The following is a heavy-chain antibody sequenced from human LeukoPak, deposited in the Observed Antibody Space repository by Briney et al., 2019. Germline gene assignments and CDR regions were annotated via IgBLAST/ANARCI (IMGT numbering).Heavy chain of an antibody. CDR1: GFTFSSYA. CDR3: AKDLGLGDI. Sequence: PGGSLRLSCAASGFTFSSYAMSWVRQAPGKGLEYVSSISGNGGTTYYADSVKGRFIISREDSKNTLYLQMNCLRSEDTAMYYCAKDLGLGDIWGQGTMVTVSS. J-gene: IGHJ3*02. CDR2: ISGNGGTT. V-gene: IGHV3-23*01. D-gene: IGHD3/OR15-3a*01.